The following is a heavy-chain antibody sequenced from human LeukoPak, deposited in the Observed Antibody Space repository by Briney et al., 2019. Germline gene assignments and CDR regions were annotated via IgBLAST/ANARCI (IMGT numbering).Heavy chain of an antibody. CDR2: ITIDGTTT. CDR3: ATWGLGTGSAH. CDR1: GLSFSNYW. V-gene: IGHV3-74*01. Sequence: GGSLRLSCVGSGLSFSNYWMHWVRQVPGKGLVWVSYITIDGTTTGYADFVKDRFTISRDNLKNTLYLQMNGLTADDTALYYCATWGLGTGSAHWGQGTLVTVSS. J-gene: IGHJ4*02. D-gene: IGHD3-9*01.